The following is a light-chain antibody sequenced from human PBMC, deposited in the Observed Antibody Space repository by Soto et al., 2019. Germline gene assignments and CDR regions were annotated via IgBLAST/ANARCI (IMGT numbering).Light chain of an antibody. J-gene: IGLJ2*01. CDR2: DTS. CDR1: TGAVTSGHY. Sequence: QAVVTQEPSLTVSPGGTVTLTCGSSTGAVTSGHYPYWFQQKPGQAPRTLIYDTSNKHSWTPARFSGSLLGGKAALTLSGAQPEDEAEYYCSLSYSGPVFGGGTQLTVL. CDR3: SLSYSGPV. V-gene: IGLV7-46*01.